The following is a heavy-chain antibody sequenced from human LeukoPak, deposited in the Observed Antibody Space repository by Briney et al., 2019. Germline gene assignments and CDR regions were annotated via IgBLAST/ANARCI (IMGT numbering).Heavy chain of an antibody. CDR2: IYYSGST. V-gene: IGHV4-59*12. J-gene: IGHJ4*02. Sequence: SSETLSLTCTVSGGSITSYHYSWIRQPPGKGLEWIGYIYYSGSTNYNPSLKSRVTISVDTSKNQFSLKLSSVTAADTAVYYCAREPGIAVAGEFDYWGQGTLVTVSS. CDR1: GGSITSYH. CDR3: AREPGIAVAGEFDY. D-gene: IGHD6-19*01.